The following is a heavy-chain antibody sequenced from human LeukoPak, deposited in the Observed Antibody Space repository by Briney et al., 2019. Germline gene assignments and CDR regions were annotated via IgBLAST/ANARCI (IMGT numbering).Heavy chain of an antibody. CDR2: IKQDGSEK. V-gene: IGHV3-7*01. CDR1: GFTFSSYW. D-gene: IGHD2-15*01. Sequence: PGGSLRLSCAASGFTFSSYWMSWVRQAPGKGLEWVANIKQDGSEKYYVDSVKGRFTISRDNAKNSLYLQMNSLRAEDTAVYYCATVGLGYLTGYFDYWGQGTLVTVSS. J-gene: IGHJ4*02. CDR3: ATVGLGYLTGYFDY.